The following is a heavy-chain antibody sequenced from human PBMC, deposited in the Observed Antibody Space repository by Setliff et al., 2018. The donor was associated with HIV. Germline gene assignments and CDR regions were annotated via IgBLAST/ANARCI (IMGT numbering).Heavy chain of an antibody. J-gene: IGHJ6*03. CDR2: IYNGNSNT. CDR1: GFTFSSYA. D-gene: IGHD2-8*02. Sequence: HPGGSLRLSCAASGFTFSSYAMSWVRQAPGRGLEWVSLIYNGNSNTYYADSVKGRFTVSRDNSKNTLYLQVNSLRAEDTAVYYCAKGRTGGYMDVWGNGTTVTVSS. V-gene: IGHV3-23*03. CDR3: AKGRTGGYMDV.